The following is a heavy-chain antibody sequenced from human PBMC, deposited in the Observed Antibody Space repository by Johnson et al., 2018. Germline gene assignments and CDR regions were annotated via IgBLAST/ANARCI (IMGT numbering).Heavy chain of an antibody. CDR1: GFIFRGSA. CDR2: IRSKANSYAT. D-gene: IGHD3-22*01. Sequence: VQLQESGGGLVQPGGSLKLSCAASGFIFRGSAMHWVRQASGKGLEWVGRIRSKANSYATAYAASVKGRFTIPSDDSKNTAELQMNILKTEDTAVYYCTSHRYYYDDINYYPWAFDIWGQGTMVTVSS. CDR3: TSHRYYYDDINYYPWAFDI. V-gene: IGHV3-73*02. J-gene: IGHJ3*02.